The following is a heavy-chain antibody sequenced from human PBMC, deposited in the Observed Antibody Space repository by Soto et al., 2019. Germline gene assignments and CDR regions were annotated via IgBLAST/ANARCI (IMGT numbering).Heavy chain of an antibody. J-gene: IGHJ4*02. CDR1: GFMFSTYS. CDR3: ARVGTAGTHFDF. D-gene: IGHD1-1*01. V-gene: IGHV3-48*02. CDR2: ISSGSSTI. Sequence: EVQLVAAGGGLVQPGGSLRLSCAASGFMFSTYSMNWVRQAPGKGLEWVSYISSGSSTIYYADSVKGRFTISRDNAKNSLYLQMNSLRDEDTAVFYCARVGTAGTHFDFWGQGTLVTVSS.